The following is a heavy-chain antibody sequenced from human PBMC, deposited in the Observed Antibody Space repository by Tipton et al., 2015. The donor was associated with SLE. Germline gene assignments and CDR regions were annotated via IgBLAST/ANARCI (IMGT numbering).Heavy chain of an antibody. D-gene: IGHD3-16*01. V-gene: IGHV4-4*08. CDR2: VSNTGGT. J-gene: IGHJ4*02. CDR3: ASGGGNYYFDF. CDR1: GHSVTIYS. Sequence: TLSLTCSVSGHSVTIYSWSWIRQTPLNGLEWIGYVSNTGGTNYNPSLKSRVTMSVDTSKNQFSLNLRSVTASDAAVYYCASGGGNYYFDFWGQGTRVTVSS.